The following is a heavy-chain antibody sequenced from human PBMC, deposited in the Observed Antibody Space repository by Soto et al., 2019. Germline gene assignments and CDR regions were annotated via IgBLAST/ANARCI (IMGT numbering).Heavy chain of an antibody. J-gene: IGHJ4*02. V-gene: IGHV1-18*01. CDR1: GYTFTSYG. CDR2: ISAYNGNT. D-gene: IGHD3-9*01. Sequence: ASVKVSCKASGYTFTSYGISWVRQAPGQGLEWMGWISAYNGNTNYAQKLQGRVTMTTDTSTSTAYMELRSLRSDDTAVYYCARYRYDILTGFPVDWYFDYWGQGTLVTVSS. CDR3: ARYRYDILTGFPVDWYFDY.